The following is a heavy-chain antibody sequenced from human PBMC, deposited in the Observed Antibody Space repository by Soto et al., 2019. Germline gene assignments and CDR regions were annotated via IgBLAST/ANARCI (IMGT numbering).Heavy chain of an antibody. CDR2: ISPYYDST. CDR1: GFSLSSDG. D-gene: IGHD2-2*01. Sequence: QVQLVQSGAEVKKPGASVKVSCKTSGFSLSSDGINWVRQAPGQALEWMGWISPYYDSTNYAQKFQGRVTLTTDTSTSTAYMELRSLRSDDTAVYDCARSEVPAAMGGWVDPWGQGTLVTVYS. CDR3: ARSEVPAAMGGWVDP. V-gene: IGHV1-18*01. J-gene: IGHJ5*02.